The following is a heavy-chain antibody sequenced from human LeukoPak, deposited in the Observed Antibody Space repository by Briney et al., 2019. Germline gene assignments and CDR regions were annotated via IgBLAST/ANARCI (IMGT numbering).Heavy chain of an antibody. Sequence: GGSLRLSCAASGFTFSSYAMSWVRQAPGKGLEWVSAISGSGGSTYYADSVKGRFTISRDNSKKTLYLQMNSLRAEDTAVYDCAKDPGPYADYSFDYWGQGTLVTVSS. CDR2: ISGSGGST. J-gene: IGHJ4*02. D-gene: IGHD4-17*01. CDR3: AKDPGPYADYSFDY. CDR1: GFTFSSYA. V-gene: IGHV3-23*01.